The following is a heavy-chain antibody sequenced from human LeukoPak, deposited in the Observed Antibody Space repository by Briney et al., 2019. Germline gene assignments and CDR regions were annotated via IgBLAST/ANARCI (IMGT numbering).Heavy chain of an antibody. CDR1: GFTFTNAW. CDR3: AKNRGAGSHYYYHMNV. CDR2: IKSKTDGGTT. D-gene: IGHD1-26*01. V-gene: IGHV3-15*01. Sequence: PGGSLRLSCAASGFTFTNAWMSWVRQAPGKGLEWVGRIKSKTDGGTTDYAAPVKGRFTISSDDSKNTLYLQMNSLKTEDTAVYYCAKNRGAGSHYYYHMNVWGKGTTVTVSS. J-gene: IGHJ6*03.